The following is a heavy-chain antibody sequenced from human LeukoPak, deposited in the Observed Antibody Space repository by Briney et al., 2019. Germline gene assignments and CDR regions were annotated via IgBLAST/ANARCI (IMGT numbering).Heavy chain of an antibody. V-gene: IGHV1-3*01. D-gene: IGHD3-10*01. Sequence: ASVKVSCKASGYTFTTYAMHWVRQAPGQRREWMGWINAGNGNTKYSQKFQGRVTITRDTSASTAYMELSSLRSEDTAVYYCARARGGELLEYWGQGMLVTVSS. J-gene: IGHJ4*02. CDR3: ARARGGELLEY. CDR2: INAGNGNT. CDR1: GYTFTTYA.